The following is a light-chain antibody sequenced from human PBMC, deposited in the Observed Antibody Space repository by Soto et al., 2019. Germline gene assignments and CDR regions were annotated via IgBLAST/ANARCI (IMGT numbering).Light chain of an antibody. CDR2: DAS. CDR1: QSVSSY. CDR3: QQPRT. Sequence: EIVLTQSPATLSLSPGERATLSCMASQSVSSYLAWYQKKPVQAPRLLIYDASNRSTGIPARFSGSGSGTDFTPTISSLEPEDFAVYYCQQPRTFGQGTKLEIK. V-gene: IGKV3-11*01. J-gene: IGKJ2*01.